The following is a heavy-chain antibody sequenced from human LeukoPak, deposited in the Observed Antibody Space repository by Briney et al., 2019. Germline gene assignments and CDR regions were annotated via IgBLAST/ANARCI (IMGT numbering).Heavy chain of an antibody. CDR3: ARELAV. J-gene: IGHJ4*02. V-gene: IGHV3-33*01. Sequence: PGGALRLSCEAAGFACKTYSMHWVLQAPGKGLEWVAAIWPDGSNEYYANSVKGRFFISRDNSKNTLYLQMNSLRVDDTAVYYCARELAVWGQGTLVTVSS. CDR2: IWPDGSNE. CDR1: GFACKTYS.